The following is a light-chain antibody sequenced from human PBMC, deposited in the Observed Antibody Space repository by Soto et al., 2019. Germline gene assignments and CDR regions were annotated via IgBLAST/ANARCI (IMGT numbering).Light chain of an antibody. CDR3: QNYNWPPFT. CDR2: AAS. CDR1: QGIANY. V-gene: IGKV1-27*01. J-gene: IGKJ3*01. Sequence: DIQMTQSPSSLAASVGDRVTISCRARQGIANYLAWYQQKPGKVPKLLIYAASTLQSGVSSRFTGSGSGTDFTLTISSLQPEDVATYYCQNYNWPPFTFGPGTKVDLK.